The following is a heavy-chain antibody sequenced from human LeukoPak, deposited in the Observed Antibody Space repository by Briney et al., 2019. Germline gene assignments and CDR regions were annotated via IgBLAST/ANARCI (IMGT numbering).Heavy chain of an antibody. CDR3: ARRGGDIVATIDAFDI. Sequence: PGGSLRLSCAASGFTVSTSYMNWVRQAPGKGLEWVAFIRYDGSNKYYADSVKGRFTISRDNSKNTLYLHINSLRAEDTAVYYCARRGGDIVATIDAFDIWGQGTMVTVSS. D-gene: IGHD5-12*01. J-gene: IGHJ3*02. CDR2: IRYDGSNK. V-gene: IGHV3-33*08. CDR1: GFTVSTSY.